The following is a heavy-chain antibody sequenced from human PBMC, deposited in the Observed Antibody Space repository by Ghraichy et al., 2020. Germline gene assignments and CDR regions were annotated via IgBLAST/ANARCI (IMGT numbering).Heavy chain of an antibody. D-gene: IGHD1-26*01. CDR1: GFTFSNYA. J-gene: IGHJ4*02. CDR3: AKVPNSGTNFYFDY. Sequence: GGSLRLSCSASGFTFSNYAMTWVRQTPGKGLEWVSAISGSGAYTYYADSVKGRFTISRDNSKNTLYLQMNSLRAEDTAVYYCAKVPNSGTNFYFDYWGQGTLVTVSS. V-gene: IGHV3-23*01. CDR2: ISGSGAYT.